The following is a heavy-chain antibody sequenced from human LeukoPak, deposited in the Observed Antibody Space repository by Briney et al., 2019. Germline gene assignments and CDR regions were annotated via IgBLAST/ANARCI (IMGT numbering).Heavy chain of an antibody. CDR2: IYHSGST. CDR3: ARLTQGWVCSSTSCYSDV. V-gene: IGHV4-30-4*01. D-gene: IGHD2-2*02. J-gene: IGHJ6*02. CDR1: GGSISGSNYY. Sequence: PSQTLSLTCTVSGGSISGSNYYWSWIRQPPGKGLEWIGYIYHSGSTYYNPSLNSRLAISVDTSKNQFSLKLTSVTVEDTAVYYCARLTQGWVCSSTSCYSDVWGQGTTVTVSS.